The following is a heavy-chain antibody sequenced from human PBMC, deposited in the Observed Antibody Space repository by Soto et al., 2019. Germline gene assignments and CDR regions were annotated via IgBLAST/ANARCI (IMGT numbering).Heavy chain of an antibody. D-gene: IGHD2-2*01. CDR1: GFTFSSYS. CDR2: ISSSSSYI. Sequence: GGSLRLSCAASGFTFSSYSMNWVRQAPGKGLEWVSSISSSSSYIYYADSVKGRFTISRDNAKNSLYLQMNSLRAEDTAVYFCARDYCSSTSCYDAFDIWGQGTMVTVSS. J-gene: IGHJ3*02. CDR3: ARDYCSSTSCYDAFDI. V-gene: IGHV3-21*01.